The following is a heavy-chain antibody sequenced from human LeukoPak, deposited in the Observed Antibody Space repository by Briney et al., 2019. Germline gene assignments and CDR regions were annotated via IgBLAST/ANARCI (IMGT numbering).Heavy chain of an antibody. CDR1: GGSISSGDYY. CDR3: ARDRGYSYGPLDY. Sequence: PSETLSLTCTVSGGSISSGDYYWSWIRQPPGKGLEWIGYIYYSGCTYYNPSLKSRVTISVDTSKNQFSLKLSSVTAADTAVYYCARDRGYSYGPLDYWGQGTLVTVSS. V-gene: IGHV4-30-4*01. D-gene: IGHD5-18*01. J-gene: IGHJ4*02. CDR2: IYYSGCT.